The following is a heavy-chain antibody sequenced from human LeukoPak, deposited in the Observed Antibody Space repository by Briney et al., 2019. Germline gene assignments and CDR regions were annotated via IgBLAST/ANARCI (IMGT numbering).Heavy chain of an antibody. D-gene: IGHD2-2*01. CDR1: GGSISSYY. V-gene: IGHV4-4*07. Sequence: SETLSLTCTVSGGSISSYYWSWIRQPAGKGLEWIGRIYTSGSTNYNPSLKSLVTMSVDTSKNQFSLQLSSVTAADTAVYYCARDLGYCSSTSCRGASYYYYGMDVWGQGTTVTVSS. CDR3: ARDLGYCSSTSCRGASYYYYGMDV. CDR2: IYTSGST. J-gene: IGHJ6*02.